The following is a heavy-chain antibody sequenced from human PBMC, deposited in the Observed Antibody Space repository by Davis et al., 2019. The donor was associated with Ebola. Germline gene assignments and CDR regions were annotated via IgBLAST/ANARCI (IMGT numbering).Heavy chain of an antibody. Sequence: GESLKISCAASGFSFSDYDMHWVRQVTGKGLEWVSAIGAAADTYYSGSVKGRFTISRDNSNNTLYLQMNSLRPDDTAVYYCAKGSGYFDYWGQGTLVTVSS. V-gene: IGHV3-13*01. CDR3: AKGSGYFDY. CDR2: IGAAADT. CDR1: GFSFSDYD. D-gene: IGHD6-25*01. J-gene: IGHJ4*02.